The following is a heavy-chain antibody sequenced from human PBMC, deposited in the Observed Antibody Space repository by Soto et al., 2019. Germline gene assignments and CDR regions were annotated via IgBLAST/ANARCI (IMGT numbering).Heavy chain of an antibody. D-gene: IGHD5-12*01. CDR1: GYSFTSYW. Sequence: GESLKISCKASGYSFTSYWIGWVRQMPGKGLEWMAIIYPGDSDTRYSPSFQGQVTISADKSISTAYLQWSSLKASDTGTYYCAKLGWLDRYYFDSWAQGTLVTVSS. V-gene: IGHV5-51*01. CDR3: AKLGWLDRYYFDS. J-gene: IGHJ4*02. CDR2: IYPGDSDT.